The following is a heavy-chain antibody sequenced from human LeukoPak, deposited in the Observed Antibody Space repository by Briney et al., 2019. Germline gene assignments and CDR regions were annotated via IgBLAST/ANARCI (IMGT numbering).Heavy chain of an antibody. CDR2: INHSGST. Sequence: SETLSLTCAVYGGSFSGYYWSWIRQPPGKGLEWIGEINHSGSTNYNPSLKSRVTISVDTSKSQFSLKLSSVTAADTAVYYCARRVCSSTSCPMLDYWGQGTLVTVSS. V-gene: IGHV4-34*01. CDR1: GGSFSGYY. J-gene: IGHJ4*02. D-gene: IGHD2-2*01. CDR3: ARRVCSSTSCPMLDY.